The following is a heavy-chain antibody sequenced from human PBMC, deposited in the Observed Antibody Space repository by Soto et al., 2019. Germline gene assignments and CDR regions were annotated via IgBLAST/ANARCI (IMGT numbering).Heavy chain of an antibody. Sequence: QVQLQQWGAGLLKPSETLSLTCGVYGGSFSGNYWSWIRQPPGEGLEWIGEINPSGSTNYSPSLKSRSTISADTSKNQCSLKLRSVIAADTAVYYCARGREGGGASWGQGTLVTVSS. CDR3: ARGREGGGAS. V-gene: IGHV4-34*01. D-gene: IGHD1-26*01. CDR2: INPSGST. CDR1: GGSFSGNY. J-gene: IGHJ5*02.